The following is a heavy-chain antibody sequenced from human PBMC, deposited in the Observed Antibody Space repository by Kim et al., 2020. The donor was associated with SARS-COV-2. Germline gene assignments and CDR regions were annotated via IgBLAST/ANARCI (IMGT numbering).Heavy chain of an antibody. D-gene: IGHD6-19*01. CDR3: ASSSSGWYLDAFDI. J-gene: IGHJ3*02. V-gene: IGHV1-2*06. Sequence: SVKVSCKASGYTFTGYYMHWVRQAPGQGLEWMGRINPNSGGTNYAQKFQGRVTMTRDTSISTAYMELSRLRSDDTAVYYCASSSSGWYLDAFDIWGQGTMVTVSS. CDR1: GYTFTGYY. CDR2: INPNSGGT.